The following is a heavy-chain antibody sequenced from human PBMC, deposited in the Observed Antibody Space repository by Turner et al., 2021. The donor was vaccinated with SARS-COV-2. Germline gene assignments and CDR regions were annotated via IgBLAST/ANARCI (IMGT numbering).Heavy chain of an antibody. J-gene: IGHJ4*02. V-gene: IGHV4-39*01. CDR2: IYYSGST. D-gene: IGHD5-12*01. CDR1: GGSISSSSYY. Sequence: QLQLQESGPGLVKPSETLSLTCTVSGGSISSSSYYWGWIRQPPGKGLECIGSIYYSGSTYYHPSLKSRVTISVDTSKNQFSPKLSSVTAADTAVYYCARRVWLRAHFDYWGQGTLVTVSS. CDR3: ARRVWLRAHFDY.